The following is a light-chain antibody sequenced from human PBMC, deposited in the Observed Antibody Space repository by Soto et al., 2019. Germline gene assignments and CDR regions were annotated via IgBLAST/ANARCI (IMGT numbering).Light chain of an antibody. CDR2: GAS. CDR1: QSVSSN. Sequence: ELVMTQSPATLSVSPGARVTLSCRASQSVSSNLAWYQQKVGQAPRLLIYGASSRATGIPDRFSGSGSGTDFTLTISRLEPEDFAVYYCQQYGSSPRTFGQGTKVDIK. CDR3: QQYGSSPRT. V-gene: IGKV3-20*01. J-gene: IGKJ1*01.